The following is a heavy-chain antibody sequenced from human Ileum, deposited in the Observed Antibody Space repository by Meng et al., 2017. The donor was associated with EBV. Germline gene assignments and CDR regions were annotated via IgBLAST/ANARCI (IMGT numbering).Heavy chain of an antibody. D-gene: IGHD2-21*02. CDR3: ARRDTAWFDP. CDR2: IYHTGST. CDR1: GGSITSYSYY. J-gene: IGHJ5*02. V-gene: IGHV4-39*01. Sequence: LPLQESDPGLVEPSETLSLTCSVSGGSITSYSYYWGWIRQPPGKGLEWIATIYHTGSTYYNPSLKSRVTISVDTSKNEFSLKVTSVTAADTALYYCARRDTAWFDPWGRGTLVTVSS.